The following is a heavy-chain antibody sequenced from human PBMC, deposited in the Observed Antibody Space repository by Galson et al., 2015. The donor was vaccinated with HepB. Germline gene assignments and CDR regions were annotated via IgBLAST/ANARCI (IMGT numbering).Heavy chain of an antibody. J-gene: IGHJ2*01. Sequence: SLRLSCAASGFTFSNYWMHWVRQAPGKGLVWVPRINSDGSSTTYADSVKGRFTISRDNARNTLYLRMNSLRAEDTAVYYCARVTGDTGIQKWYPWYFDLWGRGTLVTVSS. CDR1: GFTFSNYW. D-gene: IGHD5-18*01. CDR3: ARVTGDTGIQKWYPWYFDL. V-gene: IGHV3-74*01. CDR2: INSDGSST.